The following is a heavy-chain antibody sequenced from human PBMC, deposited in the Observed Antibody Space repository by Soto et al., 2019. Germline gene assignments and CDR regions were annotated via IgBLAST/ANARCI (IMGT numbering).Heavy chain of an antibody. V-gene: IGHV1-69*13. CDR1: GGTFSSYA. D-gene: IGHD5-18*01. CDR3: ARARIQLWNHPFDY. Sequence: SVKVAGKASGGTFSSYAISWVRQAPGQGLEWMGGIIPIFGTANYAQKFQGRVTITADESKSTAYMELSSLRSEATAVYYCARARIQLWNHPFDYWGQGTLVTVSA. J-gene: IGHJ4*02. CDR2: IIPIFGTA.